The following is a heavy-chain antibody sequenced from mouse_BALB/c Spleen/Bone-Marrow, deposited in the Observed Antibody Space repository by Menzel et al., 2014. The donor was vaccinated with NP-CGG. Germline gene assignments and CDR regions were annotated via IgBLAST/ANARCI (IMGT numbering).Heavy chain of an antibody. J-gene: IGHJ1*01. CDR1: GYTFTSYV. D-gene: IGHD2-2*01. CDR2: INPYNDGT. CDR3: ARREDGYGTFYWYFDV. V-gene: IGHV1-14*01. Sequence: EVQLQQSGPELVKPGASVKMSCKASGYTFTSYVMHWVKQKPGQGLEWIGYINPYNDGTKYNEKFKGKATLTSDKSSSTAYMELSSLTSEDSAVYCCARREDGYGTFYWYFDVWGAGTTVTVSS.